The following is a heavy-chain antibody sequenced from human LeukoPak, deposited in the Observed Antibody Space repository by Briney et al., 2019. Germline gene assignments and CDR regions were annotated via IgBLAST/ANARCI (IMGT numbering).Heavy chain of an antibody. D-gene: IGHD1/OR15-1a*01. V-gene: IGHV1-24*01. J-gene: IGHJ4*02. CDR1: GGSLTELS. CDR3: AAGEWEQLLNY. Sequence: GASVKVSCKVSGGSLTELSMHWVRQAPGKGPEWMGGFDPADGEIIYPQKFQGRVTMTEDTSSDTAYMELSGLRFEDTAVYYCAAGEWEQLLNYWGQGTLVTVSS. CDR2: FDPADGEI.